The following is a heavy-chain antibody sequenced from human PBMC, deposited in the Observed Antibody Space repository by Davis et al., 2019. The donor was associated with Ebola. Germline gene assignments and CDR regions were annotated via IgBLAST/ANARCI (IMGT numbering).Heavy chain of an antibody. J-gene: IGHJ5*02. CDR2: ISVRSIT. V-gene: IGHV3-23*01. CDR1: GFIFSSYA. CDR3: AKVHPPTTVTTGWFDP. Sequence: GESLEIYCAASGFIFSSYAMGWVRQAPGKGLEWVSSISVRSITYHADSVKGRFTISRDNSKNTLYLQMNSLRAEDTAVYYCAKVHPPTTVTTGWFDPWGQGTLVTVSS. D-gene: IGHD4-17*01.